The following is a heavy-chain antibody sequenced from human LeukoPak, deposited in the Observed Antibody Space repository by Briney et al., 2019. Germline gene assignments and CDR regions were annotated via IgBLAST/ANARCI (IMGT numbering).Heavy chain of an antibody. D-gene: IGHD3-22*01. V-gene: IGHV1-18*01. Sequence: ASVKVSCKASGYTFTSYGISWVRQAPGQGLEWMGWISAYNGNTNYAQKLQGRVTMTTDTSTSTAYMELRSLRSDDTAVYYCAADRYYYDSSGYYRAFDIWGQGTMVTVSS. CDR3: AADRYYYDSSGYYRAFDI. J-gene: IGHJ3*02. CDR1: GYTFTSYG. CDR2: ISAYNGNT.